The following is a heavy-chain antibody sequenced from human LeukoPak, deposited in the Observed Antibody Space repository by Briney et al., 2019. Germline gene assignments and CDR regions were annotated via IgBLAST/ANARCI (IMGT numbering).Heavy chain of an antibody. Sequence: ASVTVSCKTSGYTFTIYNFNWVRQAPGQGLEWVGWMNPKNGDTGYAQKFQGRVTITSDTSTSSAYLELSSLRSEDTAVYYCARGTGHSGDFDFDYWGQGTPVTVSS. D-gene: IGHD4-23*01. J-gene: IGHJ4*02. CDR1: GYTFTIYN. CDR2: MNPKNGDT. CDR3: ARGTGHSGDFDFDY. V-gene: IGHV1-8*01.